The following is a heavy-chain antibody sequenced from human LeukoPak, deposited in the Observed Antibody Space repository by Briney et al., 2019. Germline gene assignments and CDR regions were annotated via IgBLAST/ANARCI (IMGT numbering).Heavy chain of an antibody. D-gene: IGHD2-2*01. V-gene: IGHV3-48*03. CDR3: ARKYCSSTSCLFDY. CDR1: GFTFSSYE. J-gene: IGHJ4*02. Sequence: GGSLRFSCAASGFTFSSYEMNWVRQAPGKGLEWVSYISNSGSTIYYADSVKGRFTISRDNAKNSLYLQMNSLRAEDTAVYYCARKYCSSTSCLFDYWGQGTLVTVSS. CDR2: ISNSGSTI.